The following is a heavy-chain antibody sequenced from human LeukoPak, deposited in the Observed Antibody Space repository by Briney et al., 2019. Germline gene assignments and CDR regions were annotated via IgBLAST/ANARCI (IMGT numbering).Heavy chain of an antibody. CDR3: ARGGGMDV. Sequence: GGSLRLSCAASGFTFSSYWMNWARQAPGKGLEWVASINHNGNVNYYVDSVKGRFTISRDNAKNSLYLQMSNLRAEDTAVYFCARGGGMDVWGQGATVTVSS. D-gene: IGHD3-16*01. CDR1: GFTFSSYW. CDR2: INHNGNVN. J-gene: IGHJ6*02. V-gene: IGHV3-7*03.